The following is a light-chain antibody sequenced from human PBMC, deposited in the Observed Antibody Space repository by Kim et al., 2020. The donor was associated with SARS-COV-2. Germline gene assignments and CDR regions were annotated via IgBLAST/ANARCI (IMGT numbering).Light chain of an antibody. CDR2: AAS. CDR3: QQLNSYPLYT. J-gene: IGKJ2*01. CDR1: QGISSY. V-gene: IGKV1-9*01. Sequence: DIQLTQSPSFLSASVGDRVTITCRASQGISSYLAWYQQKPGKAPKLLIYAASTLQSGVPSRFSGSGSGTEFTLTISSLQPEDFATYYCQQLNSYPLYTFGQGTKLE.